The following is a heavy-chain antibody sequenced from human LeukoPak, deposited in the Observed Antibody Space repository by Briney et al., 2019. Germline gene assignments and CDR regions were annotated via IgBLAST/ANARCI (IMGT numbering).Heavy chain of an antibody. V-gene: IGHV3-48*03. D-gene: IGHD4-17*01. CDR3: ARDLGDHEGY. J-gene: IGHJ4*02. CDR1: GFTFSSYE. CDR2: ISSSGSTI. Sequence: GGSLRLSCAASGFTFSSYEMTWVRQAPGRGLEWVSYISSSGSTIYYADSVKGRFTISRDNAKNSLYLQMNSLRAEDTAVYYCARDLGDHEGYWGQGTLVTVSS.